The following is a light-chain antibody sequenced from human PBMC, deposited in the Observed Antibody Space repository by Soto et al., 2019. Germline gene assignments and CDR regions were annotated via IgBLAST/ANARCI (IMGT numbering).Light chain of an antibody. CDR3: HQYGSAPAWT. V-gene: IGKV3-20*01. CDR2: GAS. J-gene: IGKJ1*01. Sequence: EIVLTQSPGTLSLFPGERATLSCRASQSISSSYLAWYQQKPGQAPRLLIYGASSMATGIPDRFSGAGSAKDCTLTVSSLEPEDFALYYCHQYGSAPAWTFGQATKVEIK. CDR1: QSISSSY.